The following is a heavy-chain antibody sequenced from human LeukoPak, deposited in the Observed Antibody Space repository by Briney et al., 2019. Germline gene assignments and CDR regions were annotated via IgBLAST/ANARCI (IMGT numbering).Heavy chain of an antibody. CDR3: ARDFGVVPAAI. CDR2: ICYSGST. CDR1: GGSIISYY. V-gene: IGHV4-59*01. D-gene: IGHD2-2*01. J-gene: IGHJ4*02. Sequence: SETLSLTCTVSGGSIISYYWSWIRQPPGKGLEWIGYICYSGSTNYNPSLKGRVTISVDTSKNQFSLKLSSVTAADTAVYYCARDFGVVPAAIWGQGTLVTVSS.